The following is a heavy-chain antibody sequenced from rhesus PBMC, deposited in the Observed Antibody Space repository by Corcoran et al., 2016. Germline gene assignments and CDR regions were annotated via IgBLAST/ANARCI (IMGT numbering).Heavy chain of an antibody. D-gene: IGHD3-16*01. CDR1: GFSLTTSGMG. J-gene: IGHJ5-2*02. CDR3: ARCIDSGSYYYPLGHAFDV. Sequence: QVTLKESGPALVKTTPTLTLTCTFTGFSLTTSGMGEGWTRHPPGTALQWLQRSYWVVNKPYTTSRKIRLTNSKKPSKNQVVLTSTNMDPVNTATYYCARCIDSGSYYYPLGHAFDVWGRGVLVTVSS. V-gene: IGHV2-152*01. CDR2: SYWVVNK.